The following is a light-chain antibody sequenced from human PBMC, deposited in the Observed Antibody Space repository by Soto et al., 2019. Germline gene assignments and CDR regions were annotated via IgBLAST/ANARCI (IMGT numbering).Light chain of an antibody. CDR1: QTITNY. CDR3: QQYNTYWA. CDR2: KAS. J-gene: IGKJ1*01. V-gene: IGKV1-5*03. Sequence: DIQMTQSPSSLSASVGDRVTITCRASQTITNYLNWYQQKPGKAPKLLIYKASILESGVPSRFNGSGSGTEFTLTISSLQPADFASYYCQQYNTYWAFGQGTKVEIK.